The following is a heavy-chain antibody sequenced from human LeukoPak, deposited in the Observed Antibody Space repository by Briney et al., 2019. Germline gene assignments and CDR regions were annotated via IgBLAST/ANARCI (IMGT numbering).Heavy chain of an antibody. Sequence: SETLSLTCTVSGGSITSSNDYWGWIRQPPEKGLEWIGSAYYSGSTYYNASLKSRVTISVDSSKNQFSLKLRSVTAADTAVYYCVRESSIAVAPGYWGQGTLVTVSS. J-gene: IGHJ4*02. V-gene: IGHV4-39*07. D-gene: IGHD6-19*01. CDR3: VRESSIAVAPGY. CDR2: AYYSGST. CDR1: GGSITSSNDY.